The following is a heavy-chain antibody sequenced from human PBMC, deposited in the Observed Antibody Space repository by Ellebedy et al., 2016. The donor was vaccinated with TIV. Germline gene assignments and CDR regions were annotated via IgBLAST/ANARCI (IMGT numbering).Heavy chain of an antibody. Sequence: SETLSLXXAVYGGSFSGYYWSWIRQPPGKGLEWIGEINHSGSTNYNPSLKSRVTISVDTSKNQFSLKLSSVTAADTAVYYCARVGRGGEDPSYGVWGKGTTVTVSS. D-gene: IGHD2-21*01. V-gene: IGHV4-34*01. CDR2: INHSGST. CDR1: GGSFSGYY. J-gene: IGHJ6*04. CDR3: ARVGRGGEDPSYGV.